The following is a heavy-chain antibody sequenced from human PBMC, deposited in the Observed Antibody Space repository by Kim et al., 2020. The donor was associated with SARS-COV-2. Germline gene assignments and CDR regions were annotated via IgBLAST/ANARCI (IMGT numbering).Heavy chain of an antibody. V-gene: IGHV4-39*01. D-gene: IGHD6-13*01. CDR3: ARLPSSSSWFDYFDY. CDR2: IYYSGST. J-gene: IGHJ4*01. Sequence: SETLSLTCTVSGGSISSSSYYWGWIRQPPGKGLEWIGSIYYSGSTYYNPSLKSRVTISVDTSKNQFSLKLSSVTAADTALFYCARLPSSSSWFDYFDYWG. CDR1: GGSISSSSYY.